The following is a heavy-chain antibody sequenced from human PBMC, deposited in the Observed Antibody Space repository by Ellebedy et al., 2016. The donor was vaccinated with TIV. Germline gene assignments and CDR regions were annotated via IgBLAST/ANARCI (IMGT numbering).Heavy chain of an antibody. V-gene: IGHV1-69*13. CDR1: GGAFSSNT. J-gene: IGHJ4*02. Sequence: AASVKVSCKASGGAFSSNTISWVRQAPGQGLEWMGGIIPIFGTAKYAQRFQGRVTITADESTTTIYMELSNLRSEDTAVYYCASLGYCSGGSCTDWGRGTLVIVSS. CDR2: IIPIFGTA. D-gene: IGHD2-15*01. CDR3: ASLGYCSGGSCTD.